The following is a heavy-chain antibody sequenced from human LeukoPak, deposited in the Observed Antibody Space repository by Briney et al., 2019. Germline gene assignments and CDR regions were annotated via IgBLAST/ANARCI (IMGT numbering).Heavy chain of an antibody. CDR3: ARGGFGFGELVPSDWFDP. D-gene: IGHD3-10*01. CDR1: GGSFSGYY. Sequence: SETLSLTCAVYGGSFSGYYWSWIRQPPGKGLEWIGEINHSGSTNYSPSLKSRVTISVDTSKNQFSLKLSSVTAADTAVYYCARGGFGFGELVPSDWFDPWGQGTLVTVSS. J-gene: IGHJ5*02. CDR2: INHSGST. V-gene: IGHV4-34*01.